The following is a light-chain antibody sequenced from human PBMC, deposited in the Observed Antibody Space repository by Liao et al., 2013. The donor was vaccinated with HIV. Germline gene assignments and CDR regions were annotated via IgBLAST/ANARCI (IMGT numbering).Light chain of an antibody. CDR2: EDD. V-gene: IGLV3-21*01. CDR1: SIGRKT. J-gene: IGLJ1*01. Sequence: SYVLTQPPSVSVAPGKTARITCGGNSIGRKTVHWYQQKPGQAPVLVIYEDDKRPSGIPERFSGSNSGNTATLTISGTQAMDEADYYCQAWDSRTSYGFGTGTKVTVL. CDR3: QAWDSRTSYG.